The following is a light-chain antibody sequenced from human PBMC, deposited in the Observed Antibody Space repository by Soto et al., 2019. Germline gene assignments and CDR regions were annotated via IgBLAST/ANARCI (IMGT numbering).Light chain of an antibody. CDR2: SNN. CDR1: RSSIGSNT. V-gene: IGLV1-44*01. J-gene: IGLJ1*01. Sequence: QSVLTQPPSASGTPGPRVTISCSGSRSSIGSNTVNWYQHLPGTAPKLLIYSNNHRPSGVPDRFSAYKTGASASLAISGPQSEDEGDYYCAAWDASLGGFYVFGTGTKLTVL. CDR3: AAWDASLGGFYV.